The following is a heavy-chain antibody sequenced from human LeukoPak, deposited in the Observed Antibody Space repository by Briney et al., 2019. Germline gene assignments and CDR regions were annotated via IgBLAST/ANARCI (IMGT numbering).Heavy chain of an antibody. CDR3: VKDSTARASNLPDY. D-gene: IGHD1-1*01. V-gene: IGHV3-33*03. CDR1: GFTFNNYG. Sequence: GGSLRLSCAASGFTFNNYGMHWVRQAPGKGLEWVAVIWHDGDTTFYADSVRGRFTISRDKSKNTLYLEMNSLRAEDTALYYCVKDSTARASNLPDYWGQGTLVTVSS. CDR2: IWHDGDTT. J-gene: IGHJ4*02.